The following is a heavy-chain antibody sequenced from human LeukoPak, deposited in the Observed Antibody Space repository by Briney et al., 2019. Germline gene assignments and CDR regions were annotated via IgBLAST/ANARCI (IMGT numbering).Heavy chain of an antibody. CDR1: GGTFSSYA. J-gene: IGHJ4*02. CDR2: IIPIFGTA. Sequence: SVKVSCKASGGTFSSYAISWVRQAPGQGLEWMGGIIPIFGTANYAQKFQGRVTITADESTSTAYMELSSLRSEDTAVYYCAKDPITMIVVVSYYFDYWGQGTLVTVSS. V-gene: IGHV1-69*13. D-gene: IGHD3-22*01. CDR3: AKDPITMIVVVSYYFDY.